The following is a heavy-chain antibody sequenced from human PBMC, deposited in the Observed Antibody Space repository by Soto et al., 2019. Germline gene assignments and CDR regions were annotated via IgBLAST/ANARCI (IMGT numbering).Heavy chain of an antibody. CDR2: VYYGGST. V-gene: IGHV4-61*08. J-gene: IGHJ5*02. D-gene: IGHD5-18*01. Sequence: QVQLQESGPGLVRPSETLSLTCTVSGGPVSSGDYYWTWIRQPPGKGLEWIGYVYYGGSTNYNPSLKSRVSISVETAKNQFSLRLRSVTAADTAVYYCARIPVDTYMIYWFDPWGQGILVTVSS. CDR3: ARIPVDTYMIYWFDP. CDR1: GGPVSSGDYY.